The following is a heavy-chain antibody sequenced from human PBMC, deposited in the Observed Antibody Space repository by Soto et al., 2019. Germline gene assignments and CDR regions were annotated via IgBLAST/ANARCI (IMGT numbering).Heavy chain of an antibody. V-gene: IGHV1-3*01. J-gene: IGHJ5*01. Sequence: GASVKVSCKASGYTFTSYAMHWVRQAPGQRLEWMGWINAGNGNTKYSQKFQGRVTITRDTSASTAYMELSSLRSEDTAVYYCARVPPYDSSGYYDSWGQGPLVTVSS. CDR3: ARVPPYDSSGYYDS. CDR2: INAGNGNT. D-gene: IGHD3-22*01. CDR1: GYTFTSYA.